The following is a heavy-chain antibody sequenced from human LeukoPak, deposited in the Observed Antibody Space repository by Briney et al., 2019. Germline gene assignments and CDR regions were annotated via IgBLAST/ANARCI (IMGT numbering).Heavy chain of an antibody. Sequence: GGSLRLSCAASGFTFSSYAMSWVRQAPGKGLEWVSAISGSGGSTYYADSVKGRFTISRDNSKNTLYLQMNSLRAEDTAVYYCAKAGRYSSSWYTVDYWDQGTLVTVSS. D-gene: IGHD6-13*01. CDR2: ISGSGGST. V-gene: IGHV3-23*01. J-gene: IGHJ4*02. CDR1: GFTFSSYA. CDR3: AKAGRYSSSWYTVDY.